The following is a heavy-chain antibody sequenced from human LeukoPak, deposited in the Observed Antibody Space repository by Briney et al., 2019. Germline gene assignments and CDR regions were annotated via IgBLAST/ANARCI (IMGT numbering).Heavy chain of an antibody. CDR2: IYYSGST. CDR1: GGSISSGGYY. Sequence: PSETLSLTCTVSGGSISSGGYYWRWIRQHPGKGLEWIGYIYYSGSTYYNPSLKSRVTISVDTSKNQFSLKLSSVTAADTAVYYCARGFRGLPPDYWGQGTLVTVSS. J-gene: IGHJ4*02. D-gene: IGHD5-12*01. V-gene: IGHV4-31*03. CDR3: ARGFRGLPPDY.